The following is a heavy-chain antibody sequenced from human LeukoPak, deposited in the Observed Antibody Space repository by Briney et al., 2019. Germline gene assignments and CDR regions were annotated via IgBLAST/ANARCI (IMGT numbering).Heavy chain of an antibody. J-gene: IGHJ4*02. CDR1: GGSISSYY. V-gene: IGHV4-59*01. Sequence: SETLSLTCTVSGGSISSYYWSWIRQPPGKGLVWIGYIYYSGSTNYNPSLKSRVTISVDTSKNQFSLKLSSVTAADTAVYYCARYDSRGGHFDYWGQGTLVTVSS. CDR3: ARYDSRGGHFDY. CDR2: IYYSGST. D-gene: IGHD3-22*01.